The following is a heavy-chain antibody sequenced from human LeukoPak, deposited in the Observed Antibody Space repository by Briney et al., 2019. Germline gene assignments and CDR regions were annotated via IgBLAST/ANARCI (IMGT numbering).Heavy chain of an antibody. CDR1: GFTFSSYW. CDR3: AKDRSLELNFDY. D-gene: IGHD1-7*01. V-gene: IGHV3-7*03. CDR2: IKQDGSEK. Sequence: GGSLRLSCAASGFTFSSYWMSWVRQAPGKGLEWVANIKQDGSEKYYVDSVKGRFTISRDNSKNTLYLQMNSLRAEDTAVYYCAKDRSLELNFDYWGQGTLVTVSS. J-gene: IGHJ4*02.